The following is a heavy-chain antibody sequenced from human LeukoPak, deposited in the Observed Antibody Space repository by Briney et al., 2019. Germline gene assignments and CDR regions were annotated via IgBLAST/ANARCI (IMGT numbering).Heavy chain of an antibody. J-gene: IGHJ3*02. CDR2: INPNSGGT. Sequence: ASVKVSCKASGYTFTSYGISWVRQAPGQGPEWMGWINPNSGGTNYAQKFQGRVTMTRDTSISTAYMELSRLRSDDTAVYYCASYNWNLDAFDIWGQGTMVTVSS. CDR3: ASYNWNLDAFDI. V-gene: IGHV1-2*02. D-gene: IGHD1-20*01. CDR1: GYTFTSYG.